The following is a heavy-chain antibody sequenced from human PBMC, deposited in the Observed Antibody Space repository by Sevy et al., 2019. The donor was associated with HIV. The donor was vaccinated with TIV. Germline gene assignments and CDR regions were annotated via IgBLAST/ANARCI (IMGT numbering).Heavy chain of an antibody. J-gene: IGHJ4*01. V-gene: IGHV3-7*01. CDR2: MKQDGSEE. CDR3: VREGLGGYSYSLDY. Sequence: EGSLRLSCAASGFSFSIYWMSWVRQATGKGLEWVATMKQDGSEEDYVDSVKGRFTISRDNAKNSLFLQMNSLSAEDTAVYYCVREGLGGYSYSLDYWGHGTLVTVSS. CDR1: GFSFSIYW. D-gene: IGHD5-18*01.